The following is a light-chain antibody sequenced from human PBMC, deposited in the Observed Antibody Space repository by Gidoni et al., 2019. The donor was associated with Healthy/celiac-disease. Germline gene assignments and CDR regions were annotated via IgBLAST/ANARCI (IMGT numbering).Light chain of an antibody. CDR2: WAS. V-gene: IGKV4-1*01. CDR3: QQYYSTAMYT. CDR1: QSVLYSSNNKNY. Sequence: DIVMTQSPDSLAVSLGERATINCKSSQSVLYSSNNKNYLAWYQQKPGQPPKLPIYWASTRESGVPDRFSGSGSGTDFTLTISSLQAEDVAVYYCQQYYSTAMYTFGQXTKLEIK. J-gene: IGKJ2*01.